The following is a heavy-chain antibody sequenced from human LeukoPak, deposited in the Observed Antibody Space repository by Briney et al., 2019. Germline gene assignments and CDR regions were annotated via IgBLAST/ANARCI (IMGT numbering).Heavy chain of an antibody. CDR1: GVNFESYE. CDR2: ISGSANTI. D-gene: IGHD5-24*01. Sequence: PGGSLRLSCAVTGVNFESYEMNWVRQAPGKGLEWVSFISGSANTIYYAASVKGRFTISRDNSKNTLYLQMNSLRADDTAVYYCAKNIREMATYYYYMDVWGKGTTVTVSS. CDR3: AKNIREMATYYYYMDV. J-gene: IGHJ6*03. V-gene: IGHV3-48*03.